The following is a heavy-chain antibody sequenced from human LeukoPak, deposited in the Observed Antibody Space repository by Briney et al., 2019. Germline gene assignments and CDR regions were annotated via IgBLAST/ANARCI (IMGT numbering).Heavy chain of an antibody. D-gene: IGHD3-16*01. CDR2: MNPNSGNT. Sequence: ASVKVSCKASGYTFTSYDINWVRRATGQGLEWMGWMNPNSGNTGYAQKFQGRVTMTRNTSISTAYMELSSLRSEDTAVYYCAVRGQDYDYVWGSYHYWGREPWSPSPQ. CDR1: GYTFTSYD. V-gene: IGHV1-8*01. J-gene: IGHJ4*02. CDR3: AVRGQDYDYVWGSYHY.